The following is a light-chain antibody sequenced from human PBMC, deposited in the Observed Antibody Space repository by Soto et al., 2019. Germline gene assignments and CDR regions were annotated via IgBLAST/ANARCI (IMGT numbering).Light chain of an antibody. CDR2: GTS. CDR1: QSVSRN. J-gene: IGKJ1*01. V-gene: IGKV3D-15*01. CDR3: QQYDNWPRM. Sequence: ESVLTQSPATLSVSPGERATLSCRASQSVSRNLAWYQQKPGQAPRLLIYGTSTRATGIPARFSGGGSGTEFTLTISSLQSEDFAVYYCQQYDNWPRMFGQGTKV.